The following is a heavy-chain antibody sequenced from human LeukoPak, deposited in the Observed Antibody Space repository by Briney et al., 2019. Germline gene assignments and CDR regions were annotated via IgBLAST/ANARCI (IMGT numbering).Heavy chain of an antibody. CDR3: ARPKHFGVGDNWFDP. V-gene: IGHV1-2*02. Sequence: GASVKVSCKASGYTFTGYYMHWVRQAPGQGLEWMGWINPNSGGTNYAQKFQGRVTMTTDTSISTAYMELSRLRSDDTAVYYCARPKHFGVGDNWFDPWGQGTLVTVSS. J-gene: IGHJ5*02. CDR1: GYTFTGYY. D-gene: IGHD3-10*01. CDR2: INPNSGGT.